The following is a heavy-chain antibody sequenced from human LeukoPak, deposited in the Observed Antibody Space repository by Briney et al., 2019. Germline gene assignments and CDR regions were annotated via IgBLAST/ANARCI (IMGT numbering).Heavy chain of an antibody. CDR1: GFTFSPYS. D-gene: IGHD3-22*01. CDR2: ISGSSLYI. J-gene: IGHJ4*02. CDR3: ARDPPYYDNSGYYYDY. V-gene: IGHV3-21*01. Sequence: KSGGSLRLSCAASGFTFSPYSMNWVRQAPGKGLEWVSSISGSSLYIYYADSVKGRFTISRDNAKNSLYLQMNSLRAEDTAVYYCARDPPYYDNSGYYYDYWGQGTLVTVSS.